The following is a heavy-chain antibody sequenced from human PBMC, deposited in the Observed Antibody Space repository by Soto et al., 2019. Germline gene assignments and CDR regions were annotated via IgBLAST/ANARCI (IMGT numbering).Heavy chain of an antibody. CDR2: ISYDGSNK. J-gene: IGHJ6*02. CDR1: GFTFSSYA. D-gene: IGHD5-12*01. V-gene: IGHV3-30-3*01. CDR3: ARDRLRERNYYYYGMDV. Sequence: GGSLRLSCAASGFTFSSYAMHWVRQAPGKGLEWVAVISYDGSNKYYADSVKGRFTISRDNSKNTLYLQMNSLRAEDTAVYYCARDRLRERNYYYYGMDVWGQGTTVTVSS.